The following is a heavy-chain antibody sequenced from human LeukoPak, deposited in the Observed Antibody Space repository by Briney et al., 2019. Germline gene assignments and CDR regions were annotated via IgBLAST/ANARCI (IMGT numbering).Heavy chain of an antibody. Sequence: PSETLSLTCAVYGGSFSGYYWSWIRQPPGKGLEWIGEINHSGGTNYNPSLKSRVTISVDTSKNQFSLKLSSVTAADTAVYYCARALKGSGSYRTTKKNWFDPWGQGTLVTVSS. V-gene: IGHV4-34*01. CDR1: GGSFSGYY. D-gene: IGHD3-10*01. J-gene: IGHJ5*02. CDR2: INHSGGT. CDR3: ARALKGSGSYRTTKKNWFDP.